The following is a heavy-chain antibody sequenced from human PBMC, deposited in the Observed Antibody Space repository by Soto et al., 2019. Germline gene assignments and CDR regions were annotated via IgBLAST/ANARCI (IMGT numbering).Heavy chain of an antibody. J-gene: IGHJ6*02. V-gene: IGHV1-2*02. CDR1: GYTFTGYY. CDR2: INPNSGGT. Sequence: KVSCKASGYTFTGYYMHWVRQAPGQGLEWMGWINPNSGGTNYAQKFQGRVTMTRDTSISTVYMELNRLRSDDTAVYYCATKGGSSSGLVGMDVWGQGTTVTVSS. CDR3: ATKGGSSSGLVGMDV. D-gene: IGHD6-6*01.